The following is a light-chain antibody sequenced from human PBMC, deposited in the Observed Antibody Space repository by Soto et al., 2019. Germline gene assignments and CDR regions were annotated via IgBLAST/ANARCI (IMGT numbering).Light chain of an antibody. CDR3: QQIYSAPLT. Sequence: LQMTQSPYSLSASVGDRVTITCLASQSITTYLNWCRQKPGKAPKLLIYAASSLQSGVPSRFSGSGSETECTISISSLQKEDGATYFCQQIYSAPLTFGGGTKVDIK. CDR2: AAS. CDR1: QSITTY. V-gene: IGKV1-39*01. J-gene: IGKJ4*01.